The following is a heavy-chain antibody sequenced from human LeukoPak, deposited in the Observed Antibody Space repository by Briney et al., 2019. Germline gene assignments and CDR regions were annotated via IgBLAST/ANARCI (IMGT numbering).Heavy chain of an antibody. Sequence: GGSLRLSCAASGFTFSGSAMHWVRQASGKGLEWVGRIRSKANSYATAYAASVKGRFTISRDDSKNTAYLQMNSLKTEDTAVYYCAKLLRAGRILTISLESWGQGTLVTVSS. J-gene: IGHJ4*02. CDR2: IRSKANSYAT. CDR3: AKLLRAGRILTISLES. V-gene: IGHV3-73*01. D-gene: IGHD2/OR15-2a*01. CDR1: GFTFSGSA.